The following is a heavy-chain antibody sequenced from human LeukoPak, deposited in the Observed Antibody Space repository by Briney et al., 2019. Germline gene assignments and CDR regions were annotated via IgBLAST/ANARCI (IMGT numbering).Heavy chain of an antibody. V-gene: IGHV1-2*06. CDR1: GHTFTGYY. CDR2: INPNSGGT. J-gene: IGHJ4*02. CDR3: ARSGGYQLHEFDY. Sequence: ASVKVSCKASGHTFTGYYMHWVRQAPGQGLEWMGRINPNSGGTNYAQKFQGRVTMTRDTSISTAYMELSRLRSDDTAVYYCARSGGYQLHEFDYWGQGTLVTVSS. D-gene: IGHD2-2*01.